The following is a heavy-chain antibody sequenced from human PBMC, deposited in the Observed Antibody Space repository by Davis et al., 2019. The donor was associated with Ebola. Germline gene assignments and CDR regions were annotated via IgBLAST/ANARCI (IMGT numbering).Heavy chain of an antibody. J-gene: IGHJ4*02. D-gene: IGHD6-6*01. V-gene: IGHV3-21*04. CDR1: GFTFSTYG. CDR2: INSGGSYI. Sequence: GESLKISCAASGFTFSTYGMTWVRQAPGKGLEWVSHINSGGSYISYTDSVKGRFIISRDNAKNSLFLQMNSLRAEDTAVYYCARDPAFSSFDYWGQGTLVTVSS. CDR3: ARDPAFSSFDY.